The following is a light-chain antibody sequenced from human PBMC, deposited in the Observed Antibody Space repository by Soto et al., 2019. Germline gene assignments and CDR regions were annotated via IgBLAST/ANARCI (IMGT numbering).Light chain of an antibody. V-gene: IGKV3-20*01. J-gene: IGKJ4*01. CDR3: QQYGNSPLT. CDR1: QSVTSIY. CDR2: EAS. Sequence: IVLTQSPDTLSLSPGERATLSCRASQSVTSIYLAWYQQKPGQAPRLLIYEASSRATGIPDRFSGSGSGKDFTLTISRLEPGDRAVYYCQQYGNSPLTFGGGTKVEIK.